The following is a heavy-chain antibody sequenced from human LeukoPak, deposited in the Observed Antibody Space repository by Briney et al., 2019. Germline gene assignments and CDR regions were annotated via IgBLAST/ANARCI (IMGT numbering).Heavy chain of an antibody. Sequence: SETLSLTCTVSGGSLSSSSYYWGWIRQPPGKGLEWIGYIYYSGSTNYNPSLKSRVTISVDTSKNQFSLKLSSVTAADTAVYYCARERFLENWFDPWGQGTLVTVSS. J-gene: IGHJ5*02. V-gene: IGHV4-61*01. D-gene: IGHD3-3*01. CDR3: ARERFLENWFDP. CDR2: IYYSGST. CDR1: GGSLSSSSYY.